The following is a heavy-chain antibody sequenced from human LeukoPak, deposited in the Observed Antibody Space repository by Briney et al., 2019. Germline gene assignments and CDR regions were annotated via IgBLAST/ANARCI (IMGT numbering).Heavy chain of an antibody. Sequence: PSETLSLTCAVYGGSFSGYYWSWIRQPPGKGLEWIGEINHSGSTNYNPSLKSRVTISVDTSKNQFSLKLSSVTAADTAVYYCARVRPGYYYYYMDVWGKGTTVTVSS. CDR1: GGSFSGYY. J-gene: IGHJ6*03. CDR2: INHSGST. V-gene: IGHV4-34*01. CDR3: ARVRPGYYYYYMDV.